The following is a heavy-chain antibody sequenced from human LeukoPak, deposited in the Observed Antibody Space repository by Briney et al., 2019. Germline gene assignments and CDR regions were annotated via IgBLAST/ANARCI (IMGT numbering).Heavy chain of an antibody. CDR3: ARDGVEFYNWFDP. J-gene: IGHJ5*02. CDR1: GFSFSNYW. CDR2: INSDGSST. V-gene: IGHV3-74*01. D-gene: IGHD2-21*01. Sequence: GGSLRLSCAASGFSFSNYWMHWVRQAPGKGLVWVSRINSDGSSTTYADSVKGRFTISRDNAKNTLYLQMNSLRAEDTAVYYCARDGVEFYNWFDPWGQGTLVIVSS.